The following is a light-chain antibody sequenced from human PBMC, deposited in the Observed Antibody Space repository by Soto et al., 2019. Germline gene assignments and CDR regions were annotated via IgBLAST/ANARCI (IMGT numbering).Light chain of an antibody. Sequence: QSALTQPASVSGSPGQSITISCTATSSDVGGYNYVSWYQQHPGKAPKLMIYEVSNRPSGVSNRFSGSKSGNTASLTISGRQAEDESDYYCSSYTSSSTLVFGGGTKLTVL. V-gene: IGLV2-14*01. J-gene: IGLJ3*02. CDR2: EVS. CDR3: SSYTSSSTLV. CDR1: SSDVGGYNY.